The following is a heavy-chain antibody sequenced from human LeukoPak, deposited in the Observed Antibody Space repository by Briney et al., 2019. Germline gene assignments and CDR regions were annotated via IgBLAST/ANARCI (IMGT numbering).Heavy chain of an antibody. CDR2: ISGSGGST. CDR3: AKGDYYDSSGPFDI. V-gene: IGHV3-23*01. CDR1: RFTFNTYA. Sequence: GGSLRLSCAASRFTFNTYAVNWVRQAPGKGLEWVSAISGSGGSTYYADSVKGRFTISRDNSKNTLYLQMNSLRAEDTAVYYCAKGDYYDSSGPFDIWGQGTMVTVSS. J-gene: IGHJ3*02. D-gene: IGHD3-22*01.